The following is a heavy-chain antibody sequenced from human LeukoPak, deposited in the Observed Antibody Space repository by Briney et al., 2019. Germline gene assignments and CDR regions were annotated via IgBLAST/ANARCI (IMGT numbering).Heavy chain of an antibody. J-gene: IGHJ4*02. CDR3: ARGGITMIVDLDY. D-gene: IGHD3-22*01. V-gene: IGHV3-33*01. CDR2: IWYDGSNK. CDR1: GFTFSSYG. Sequence: SGGSLRLSCAASGFTFSSYGTHWVRQAPGKGLEWVAVIWYDGSNKYYADSVKGRFTISRDNSKNTLYLQMNSLRAEDTAVYYCARGGITMIVDLDYWGQGTLVTVSS.